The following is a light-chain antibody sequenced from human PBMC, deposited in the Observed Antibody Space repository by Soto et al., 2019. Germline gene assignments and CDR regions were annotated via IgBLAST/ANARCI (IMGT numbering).Light chain of an antibody. J-gene: IGLJ2*01. CDR3: AAWDDSLSGVV. Sequence: QSVLTQPPSASGTPGQRVTISCSGSSSNIGSNYVYWYQQLPGTAPKLLIYRNNQRLSEVPDRFSGSKSGTSASLAISGLRSEDEADYYCAAWDDSLSGVVFGGGTKLTVL. CDR2: RNN. CDR1: SSNIGSNY. V-gene: IGLV1-47*01.